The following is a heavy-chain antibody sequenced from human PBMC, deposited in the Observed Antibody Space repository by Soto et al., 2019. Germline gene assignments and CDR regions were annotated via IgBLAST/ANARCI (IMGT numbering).Heavy chain of an antibody. CDR1: GGSISSYY. D-gene: IGHD3-9*01. CDR2: IYYSGST. J-gene: IGHJ4*02. V-gene: IGHV4-59*01. Sequence: SETLSLTCTVSGGSISSYYWSWIRQPPGKGLEWIGYIYYSGSTNYNPSLKSRVTISVDTSKNQFSLKLSSVTAADTAVYYCALTSRHHYFDYWGQGTLVTVSS. CDR3: ALTSRHHYFDY.